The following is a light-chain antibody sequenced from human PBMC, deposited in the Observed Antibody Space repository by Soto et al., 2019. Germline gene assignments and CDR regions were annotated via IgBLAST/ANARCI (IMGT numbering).Light chain of an antibody. Sequence: DIQMTQSPSSLSASVGDTVTITCRASQTISNSLHWYQQRPGKAPNLLIYSSSSLQSGAPPRFSGSGSGTEFTLTINSLQPEDFATYYCQQNDSIPITFGQWTLREIK. CDR1: QTISNS. V-gene: IGKV1-39*01. J-gene: IGKJ5*01. CDR2: SSS. CDR3: QQNDSIPIT.